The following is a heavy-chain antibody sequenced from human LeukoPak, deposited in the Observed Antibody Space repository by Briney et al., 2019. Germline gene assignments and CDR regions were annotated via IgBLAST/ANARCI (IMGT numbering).Heavy chain of an antibody. CDR1: GGTFSSYA. Sequence: GASVKVSCKASGGTFSSYAISWVRQAPGQGLEWMGGIIPIFGTANYAQKFQGRVTITADKSTSTAYMELSSLRSEDTALYYCARGAHKRDDYGGFFDYWGQGTLVTVSS. CDR3: ARGAHKRDDYGGFFDY. D-gene: IGHD4-23*01. CDR2: IIPIFGTA. J-gene: IGHJ4*02. V-gene: IGHV1-69*06.